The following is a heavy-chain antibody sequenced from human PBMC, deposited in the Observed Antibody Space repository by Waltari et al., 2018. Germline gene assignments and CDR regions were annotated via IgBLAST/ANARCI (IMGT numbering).Heavy chain of an antibody. CDR3: ARDRGRGLYLDS. CDR1: GDSMSGNYW. Sequence: VQLQESGPGLVKPSGTLSLTCTISGDSMSGNYWWSWVRQPPGKGLEWIGQIHRSGRTNYNPPLESRVTVSMDMSNSQFSLEVTYVTAADTALYFCARDRGRGLYLDSWGRGTLVTVSP. D-gene: IGHD2-15*01. J-gene: IGHJ4*02. V-gene: IGHV4-4*02. CDR2: IHRSGRT.